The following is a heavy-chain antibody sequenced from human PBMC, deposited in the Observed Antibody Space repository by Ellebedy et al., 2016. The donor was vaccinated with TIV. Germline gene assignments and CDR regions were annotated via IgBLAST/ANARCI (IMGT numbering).Heavy chain of an antibody. CDR2: IFPGDSVT. D-gene: IGHD2-21*02. V-gene: IGHV5-51*01. CDR3: VTRGDSDQGGDWFDA. Sequence: GESLEISXKGSGYIFTNFWIGWVRQMPGKGLEWMGIIFPGDSVTTYSPSFQGQVTISVDKSINTAYLQWSSLKASDTATYYCVTRGDSDQGGDWFDAWGQGTPVTVSS. J-gene: IGHJ5*02. CDR1: GYIFTNFW.